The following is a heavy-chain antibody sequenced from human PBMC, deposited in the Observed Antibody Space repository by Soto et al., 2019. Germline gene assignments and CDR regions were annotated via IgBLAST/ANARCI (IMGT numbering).Heavy chain of an antibody. Sequence: GGSLRLSCAASGFTFSSYAMSWVRQAPGKGLEWVSAISGSGGSTYYADSVKGRFTISRDNSKNTLYLQMNSLRAEDTAVYYCAKEGSNYDILTGYSDYWGQGTLVTVSS. CDR1: GFTFSSYA. D-gene: IGHD3-9*01. V-gene: IGHV3-23*01. CDR3: AKEGSNYDILTGYSDY. CDR2: ISGSGGST. J-gene: IGHJ4*02.